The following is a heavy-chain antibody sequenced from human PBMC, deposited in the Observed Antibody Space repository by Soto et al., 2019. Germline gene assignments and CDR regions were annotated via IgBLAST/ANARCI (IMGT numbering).Heavy chain of an antibody. D-gene: IGHD3-22*01. CDR3: ARERYYYDSSGHQNAFDI. J-gene: IGHJ3*02. Sequence: SETLSLTCAVYGGSFSGYYWSWIRQPPGKGLEWIGEINHSRSTNYNPSLKSRVTISVDTSKNQFSLKLSSVTAADTAVYYCARERYYYDSSGHQNAFDIWGQGTMVTVSS. CDR1: GGSFSGYY. V-gene: IGHV4-34*01. CDR2: INHSRST.